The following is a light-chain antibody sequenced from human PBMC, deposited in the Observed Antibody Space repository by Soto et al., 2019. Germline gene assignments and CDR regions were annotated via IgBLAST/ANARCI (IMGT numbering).Light chain of an antibody. CDR2: AAS. V-gene: IGKV1-39*01. CDR1: QSITNY. Sequence: DIQMTQSPSALSASVGDRVTITCRASQSITNYLNWYQHKPGQAPNLLIYAASTLQAGVPSRFRGSGAGTGFTLTICSLQPEDFATYFCQQSNSSPPTFGGGTKVEIK. J-gene: IGKJ4*01. CDR3: QQSNSSPPT.